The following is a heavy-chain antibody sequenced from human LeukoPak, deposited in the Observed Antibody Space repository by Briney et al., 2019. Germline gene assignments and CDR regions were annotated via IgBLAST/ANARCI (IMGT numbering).Heavy chain of an antibody. V-gene: IGHV4-30-4*08. CDR2: IYYSGST. CDR1: GGSISSGDYY. Sequence: SQTLSLTCTVSGGSISSGDYYWSWIRQPPGEGLEWIGYIYYSGSTYYNPSLKSRVTISVDTSKNQFSLKLSSVTAADTAVYYCARKRGGYCSSTSCNLDYWGQGTLVTVSS. J-gene: IGHJ4*02. D-gene: IGHD2-2*01. CDR3: ARKRGGYCSSTSCNLDY.